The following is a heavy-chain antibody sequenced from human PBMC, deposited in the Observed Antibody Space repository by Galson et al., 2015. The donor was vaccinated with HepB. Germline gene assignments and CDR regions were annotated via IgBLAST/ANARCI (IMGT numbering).Heavy chain of an antibody. J-gene: IGHJ4*02. CDR3: AKDVGSSWYGDYFDY. V-gene: IGHV3-23*01. Sequence: SLRLSCAASGFTFSSYAMSWVRQAPGKGLEWVSAISGSGGSTYYADSVKGRFTISRDNSKNTLYLQMNSLRAEDTAVYYCAKDVGSSWYGDYFDYWGQGTLVTVSS. CDR2: ISGSGGST. CDR1: GFTFSSYA. D-gene: IGHD6-13*01.